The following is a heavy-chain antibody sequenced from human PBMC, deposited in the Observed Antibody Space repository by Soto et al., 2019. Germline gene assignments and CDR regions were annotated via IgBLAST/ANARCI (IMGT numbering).Heavy chain of an antibody. CDR2: ISSDGGT. D-gene: IGHD6-19*01. CDR3: ARDVIAVAGSADY. Sequence: EVQLVETGGGLIQPGGSLRLSCAASAFTVRSNYMSWVRQAPGKGLEWVSAISSDGGTYYTDSVKGRFTISRDNFKNTLDLQMNSLTAEDTAVYYSARDVIAVAGSADYWGQGTLVTVSS. CDR1: AFTVRSNY. V-gene: IGHV3-53*02. J-gene: IGHJ4*02.